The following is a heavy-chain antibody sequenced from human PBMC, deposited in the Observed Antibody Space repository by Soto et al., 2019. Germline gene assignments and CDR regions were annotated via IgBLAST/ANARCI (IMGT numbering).Heavy chain of an antibody. Sequence: EVQLLESGGGLVQPGGSLRLSFAASGFPFSSYAMSWVRQAPGKGLEWVSAISGSGGSTYYADSVKGRFTISRDNSKNTLYLQMNSLRAEDTAVYYCAKDCEVVAATLDYWGQGTLVTVSS. CDR1: GFPFSSYA. J-gene: IGHJ4*02. V-gene: IGHV3-23*01. CDR3: AKDCEVVAATLDY. D-gene: IGHD2-15*01. CDR2: ISGSGGST.